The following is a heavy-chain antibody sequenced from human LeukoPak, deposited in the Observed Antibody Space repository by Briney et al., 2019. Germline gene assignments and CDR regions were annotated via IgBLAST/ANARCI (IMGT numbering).Heavy chain of an antibody. CDR2: ISYSGST. D-gene: IGHD4-17*01. CDR3: ARHDHSDYGDPNWFDP. CDR1: GGSISSTTYY. J-gene: IGHJ5*02. Sequence: SETLSLTCTVSGGSISSTTYYWGWVRQPPGKGLEWIGSISYSGSTFYNPSRRSRVALLVDTPQNKFSLRLSSVTAADTAVYDCARHDHSDYGDPNWFDPWGQGTLFTVSS. V-gene: IGHV4-39*01.